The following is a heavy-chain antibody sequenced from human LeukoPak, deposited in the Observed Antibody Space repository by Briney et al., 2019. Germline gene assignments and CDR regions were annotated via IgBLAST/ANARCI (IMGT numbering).Heavy chain of an antibody. V-gene: IGHV3-23*01. J-gene: IGHJ4*02. CDR1: GFTFTNYG. D-gene: IGHD6-19*01. Sequence: GGSLRLSCAASGFTFTNYGMTWVRQAPGKGLDWVSTLSGSGGSTYYGDSVKGRFTISRDNSKNTVYLQMNSLRAEDTGVYYCAKAPGHSGWSFLYYSDSWGQGTQVTVSS. CDR2: LSGSGGST. CDR3: AKAPGHSGWSFLYYSDS.